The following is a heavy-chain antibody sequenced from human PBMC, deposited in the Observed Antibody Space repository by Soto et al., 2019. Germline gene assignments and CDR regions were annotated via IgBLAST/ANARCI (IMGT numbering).Heavy chain of an antibody. J-gene: IGHJ6*02. V-gene: IGHV1-58*01. Sequence: GASVKVSCKASGFTFTSSAVQWVRQARGQRLEWIGWIVVGSGNTNYAQKFQERVTITRDMSTSTAYMELSSLRSEDTAVYYCARGDSYGYEAGNYYYGMDVWGQGTTVTVSS. CDR2: IVVGSGNT. CDR3: ARGDSYGYEAGNYYYGMDV. D-gene: IGHD5-18*01. CDR1: GFTFTSSA.